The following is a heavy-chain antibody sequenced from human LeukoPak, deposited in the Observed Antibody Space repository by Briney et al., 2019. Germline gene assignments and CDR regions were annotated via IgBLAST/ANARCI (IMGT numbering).Heavy chain of an antibody. D-gene: IGHD4-23*01. J-gene: IGHJ3*02. CDR3: AKDSTTVVTLDAFDI. V-gene: IGHV3-23*01. CDR2: ISGSGGST. CDR1: ELTFSSYD. Sequence: GGSLRLSCAASELTFSSYDMTWVRQAPGKGLEWVSAISGSGGSTYYADSVKGRFTISRDNSKNTLYLQMNSLRAEDTAVYYCAKDSTTVVTLDAFDIWGQGTMVTVSS.